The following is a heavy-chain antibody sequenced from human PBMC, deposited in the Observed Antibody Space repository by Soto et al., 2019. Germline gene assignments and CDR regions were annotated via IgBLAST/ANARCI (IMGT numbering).Heavy chain of an antibody. V-gene: IGHV6-1*01. Sequence: SQTLSLTCAISGDSVSSNSAAWNWIRQSPSRGLEWLGRTYYRSKWYNDYAVSVKSRITINPDTSKNQFSLQLNSVTPEDTAVYYCARGGYYDNTWGKLSHYGLDVWGQGTSVTVSS. CDR3: ARGGYYDNTWGKLSHYGLDV. J-gene: IGHJ6*02. CDR2: TYYRSKWYN. CDR1: GDSVSSNSAA. D-gene: IGHD3-16*01.